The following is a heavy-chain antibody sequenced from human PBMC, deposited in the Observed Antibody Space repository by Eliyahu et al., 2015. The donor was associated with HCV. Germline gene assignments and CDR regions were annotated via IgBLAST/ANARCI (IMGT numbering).Heavy chain of an antibody. Sequence: QVQLQESGPGLVKPSGTLSLTCAVSGGSISSSNWWSWVRQPPGKGLEWVGEIYHSGSTHYNPSLKSRVTISVDKSKNQFSLKLSSVTAADTAVYYCARLLANKTSGSYLGYWGQGTLVTVSS. J-gene: IGHJ4*02. CDR2: IYHSGST. D-gene: IGHD1-26*01. V-gene: IGHV4-4*02. CDR3: ARLLANKTSGSYLGY. CDR1: GGSISSSNW.